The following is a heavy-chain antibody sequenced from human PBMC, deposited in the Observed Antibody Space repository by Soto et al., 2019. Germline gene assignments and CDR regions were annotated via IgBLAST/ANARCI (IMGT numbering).Heavy chain of an antibody. V-gene: IGHV1-18*01. J-gene: IGHJ3*02. CDR2: ISAYNDNT. Sequence: QVQLVQSGAEVKKPGASVKVSCKASGYTFTVFGISWVRQAPGQGLEWMGWISAYNDNTTYAQKFQGRVTMTTDTSTSTAYMDLRSLTSDDTAVYYCARSPLVVAGRNAFDIWGQGTMVTVSS. CDR1: GYTFTVFG. D-gene: IGHD6-19*01. CDR3: ARSPLVVAGRNAFDI.